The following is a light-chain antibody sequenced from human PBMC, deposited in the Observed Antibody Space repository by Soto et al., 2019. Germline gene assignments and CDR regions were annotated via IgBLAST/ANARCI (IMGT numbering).Light chain of an antibody. CDR1: GGSIVSKF. CDR2: EDN. J-gene: IGLJ3*02. V-gene: IGLV6-57*02. Sequence: NFMLTQPHSVSESPGKTVIISCTGSGGSIVSKFVQWYQQRPGSAPTTVIYEDNQRLFGVPDRFSGSIDSTSNAATLTISELKAEDEADYYCQSFDGTTLVFGGGTKVTVL. CDR3: QSFDGTTLV.